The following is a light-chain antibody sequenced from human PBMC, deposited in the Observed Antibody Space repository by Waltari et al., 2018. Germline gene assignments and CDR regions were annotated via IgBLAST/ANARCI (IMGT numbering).Light chain of an antibody. CDR1: QNIKNAY. CDR3: QQYGSLPWT. J-gene: IGKJ1*01. V-gene: IGKV3-20*01. Sequence: ENVLTQSPGTLSLSPGERATLSCRASQNIKNAYLAWYQQRPGRSPRLLIYYASSRATDIPDRFSGSGSGTDFTLTISRLEPEDFAIYYCQQYGSLPWTFGQGTQVEIK. CDR2: YAS.